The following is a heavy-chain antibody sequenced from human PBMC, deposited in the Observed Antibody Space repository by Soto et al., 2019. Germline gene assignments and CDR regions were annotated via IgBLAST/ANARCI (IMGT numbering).Heavy chain of an antibody. CDR1: GYTFTSYY. Sequence: QVQLVQSGAEVKKPGASVKVSCKASGYTFTSYYMHWVRQAPGQGLEWMGIINPSGGSTSYAQKFQGRVTMTRDTSTSTVYMELSGLRSEDTAVYYCARAKGGYSYGYYVDYWGQGTLVTVSS. D-gene: IGHD5-18*01. CDR3: ARAKGGYSYGYYVDY. CDR2: INPSGGST. V-gene: IGHV1-46*01. J-gene: IGHJ4*02.